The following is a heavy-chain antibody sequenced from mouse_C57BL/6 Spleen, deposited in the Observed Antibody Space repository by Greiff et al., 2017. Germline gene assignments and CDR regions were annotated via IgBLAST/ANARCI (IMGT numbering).Heavy chain of an antibody. V-gene: IGHV5-4*03. Sequence: EVMLVESGGGLVKPGGSLKLSCAASGFTFSSYAMSWVRQTPEKRLEWVATISDGGSYTYYPDNVKGRFTISRDNAKNNLYLQMSQLKSEDTAMYYCARGHSGTLSAMDYWGQGTSVTVSS. J-gene: IGHJ4*01. D-gene: IGHD4-1*01. CDR3: ARGHSGTLSAMDY. CDR2: ISDGGSYT. CDR1: GFTFSSYA.